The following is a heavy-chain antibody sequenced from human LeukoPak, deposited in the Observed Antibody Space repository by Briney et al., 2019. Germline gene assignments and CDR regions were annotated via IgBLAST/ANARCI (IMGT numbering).Heavy chain of an antibody. CDR1: GYSFTSYW. V-gene: IGHV5-51*01. CDR2: IYPGDSDT. J-gene: IGHJ6*02. CDR3: AGTSPGYCSGGSCYSRGYYGMDV. Sequence: GESLKISCKGSGYSFTSYWIGWVRQMPGKGLEWMGIIYPGDSDTRYSPSFQGQVTISADKSISTAYLQWSSLKASDTAMYYCAGTSPGYCSGGSCYSRGYYGMDVWGQGTTVTVSS. D-gene: IGHD2-15*01.